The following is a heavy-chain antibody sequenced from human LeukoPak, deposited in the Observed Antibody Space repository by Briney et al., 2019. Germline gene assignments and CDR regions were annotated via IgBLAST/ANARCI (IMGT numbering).Heavy chain of an antibody. D-gene: IGHD3-10*01. Sequence: GGSLRLSCAASGFTFSSYSMNCVRQAPGKGLEWASSISSSSYIYYADSVKGRFTISRDNAKNSLYLQMNSLRAEDTAVYYCARVITMVRGVPYYYGMDVWGKGTTVTVSS. V-gene: IGHV3-21*01. CDR2: ISSSSYI. CDR3: ARVITMVRGVPYYYGMDV. CDR1: GFTFSSYS. J-gene: IGHJ6*04.